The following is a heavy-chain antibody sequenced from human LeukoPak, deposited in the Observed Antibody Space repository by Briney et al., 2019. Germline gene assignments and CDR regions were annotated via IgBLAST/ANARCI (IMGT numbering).Heavy chain of an antibody. CDR2: IWYDGSNK. V-gene: IGHV3-33*08. CDR3: ARDDIVVVPPRSGYYYYGMDV. J-gene: IGHJ6*02. D-gene: IGHD2-15*01. Sequence: PGGSLRLSCAASGFTFSSYAMHWVRQAPGKGLEWVAVIWYDGSNKYYADSVKGRFTISRDNSKNTLYLQMNSLRAEDTAVYYCARDDIVVVPPRSGYYYYGMDVWGQGTTVTVSS. CDR1: GFTFSSYA.